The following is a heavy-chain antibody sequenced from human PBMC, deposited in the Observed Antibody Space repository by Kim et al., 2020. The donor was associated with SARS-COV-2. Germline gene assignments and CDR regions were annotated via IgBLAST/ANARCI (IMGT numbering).Heavy chain of an antibody. CDR3: ARSYSSSWYGDYYYYYGMDA. CDR2: IGTAGDT. V-gene: IGHV3-13*04. Sequence: GGSLRLSCAASGFTFSSYDMHWVRQATGKGLEWVSAIGTAGDTYYPGSVKGRFTISRENAKNSLYLQMNSLGAGDTAVYYCARSYSSSWYGDYYYYYGMDAWGQGTTVTASS. CDR1: GFTFSSYD. J-gene: IGHJ6*02. D-gene: IGHD6-13*01.